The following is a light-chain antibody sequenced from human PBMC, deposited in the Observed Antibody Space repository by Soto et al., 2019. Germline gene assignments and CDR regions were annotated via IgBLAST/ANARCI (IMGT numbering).Light chain of an antibody. J-gene: IGLJ3*02. CDR1: SGHSSYI. CDR2: LEQSGSY. CDR3: ETWDTNTWV. Sequence: QPVLTQSSSASASLGSSVKLTCTLSSGHSSYIIAWHQQQPGKAPRFLMKLEQSGSYNKGSGLPDRFSGSSSGADRYLTISNLQFEDEVDYYCETWDTNTWVFGGGTKLTVL. V-gene: IGLV4-60*02.